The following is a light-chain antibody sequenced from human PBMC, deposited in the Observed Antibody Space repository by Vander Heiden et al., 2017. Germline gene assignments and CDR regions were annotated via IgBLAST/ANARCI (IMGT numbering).Light chain of an antibody. V-gene: IGKV4-1*01. J-gene: IGKJ3*01. Sequence: DIVMTQSPDSLAVSLGERATLSCKSSQSVLYSSNNKNYLAWYQQKAGQTPKLLIYWASTRESGVPDRFSGSGSGTDFTLTISSLQAEDVAFYYCHQYYSMPFTFGPGTKVDVK. CDR1: QSVLYSSNNKNY. CDR2: WAS. CDR3: HQYYSMPFT.